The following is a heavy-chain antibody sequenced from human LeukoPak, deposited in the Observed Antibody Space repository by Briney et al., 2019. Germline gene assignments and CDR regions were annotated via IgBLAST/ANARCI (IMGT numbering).Heavy chain of an antibody. Sequence: SETLSLTCAVSVDSISSSKWWSWVRQPPGKGLEWIGEINHSGSTNYNPSLKSRVTISVDTSKNQFSLKLSSVTAADTAVYYCARSLGSSRDYWGQGTLVTVSS. J-gene: IGHJ4*02. CDR2: INHSGST. CDR3: ARSLGSSRDY. V-gene: IGHV4-4*02. CDR1: VDSISSSKW. D-gene: IGHD6-13*01.